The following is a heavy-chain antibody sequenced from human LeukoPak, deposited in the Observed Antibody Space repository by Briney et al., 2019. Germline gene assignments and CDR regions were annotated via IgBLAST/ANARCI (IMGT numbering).Heavy chain of an antibody. CDR3: ARDPLTMVRGASDI. V-gene: IGHV1-18*01. J-gene: IGHJ4*02. CDR1: GYTFTSYG. CDR2: ISAYNGNT. Sequence: ASVKVSCKASGYTFTSYGISWVRQAPGQGLEWMGWISAYNGNTNYAQKLQGRVTMTTDTSTSTAYVELRSLRSDDTAVYYCARDPLTMVRGASDIWGQGTLVTVSS. D-gene: IGHD3-10*01.